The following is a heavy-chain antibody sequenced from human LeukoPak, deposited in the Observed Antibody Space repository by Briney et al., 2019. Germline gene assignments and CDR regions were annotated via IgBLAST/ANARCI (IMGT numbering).Heavy chain of an antibody. CDR2: INPDGNKK. V-gene: IGHV3-7*01. CDR3: ARVAIAAADTSIDY. CDR1: GLTFSSSW. D-gene: IGHD6-13*01. J-gene: IGHJ4*02. Sequence: GGSLGLSCAVSGLTFSSSWMDWVRQAPGKGLEWVASINPDGNKKYSADSVKGRFTISRDNAENSLYLQMNSLRVEDTAFYYCARVAIAAADTSIDYWGQGTLVTVSS.